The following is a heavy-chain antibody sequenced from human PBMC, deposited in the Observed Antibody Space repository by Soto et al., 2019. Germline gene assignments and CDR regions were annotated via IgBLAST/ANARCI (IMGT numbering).Heavy chain of an antibody. CDR1: GFTFSSYA. Sequence: EVQLLESGGGLVQPGGSLRLSCAASGFTFSSYAMSWVRQAPGKGLEWVSAISGSGGSTYYADSVKGRFTISRDNSKNPLYLQMNSLRAEDTAVYYCAKDVRDDLDYFDYWGQGTLVTVSS. D-gene: IGHD3-3*01. J-gene: IGHJ4*02. V-gene: IGHV3-23*01. CDR3: AKDVRDDLDYFDY. CDR2: ISGSGGST.